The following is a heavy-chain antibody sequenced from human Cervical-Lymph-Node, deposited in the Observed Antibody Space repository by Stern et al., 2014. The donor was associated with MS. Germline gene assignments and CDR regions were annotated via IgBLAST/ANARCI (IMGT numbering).Heavy chain of an antibody. D-gene: IGHD3-22*01. V-gene: IGHV4-59*01. J-gene: IGHJ5*02. CDR2: VSYSGNT. Sequence: QVQLQESGPRLVKPSETLSLTCTVSGGSFRPYYWSWIRQPPGKGLEWIGYVSYSGNTNYKSSLNGRVTISVDTSKNQFSLKLTSVTATDTAVYYCARGGMFYSDRADEFQNNWFGPWGQGTLVTVSS. CDR1: GGSFRPYY. CDR3: ARGGMFYSDRADEFQNNWFGP.